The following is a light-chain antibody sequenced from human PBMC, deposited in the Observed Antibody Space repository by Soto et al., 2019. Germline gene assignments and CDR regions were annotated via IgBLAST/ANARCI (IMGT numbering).Light chain of an antibody. V-gene: IGLV4-69*02. CDR1: SGHSSYA. Sequence: QSVLTQSPSASASLGASVKLTCTLSSGHSSYAIAWHQQQPEKGPRYLMKVNSDGSHSKGDGIPDRFSGSSSGAERYLTISSLQSEDESDYYCQTWGTGIVVFGGGTKLTV. J-gene: IGLJ2*01. CDR3: QTWGTGIVV. CDR2: VNSDGSH.